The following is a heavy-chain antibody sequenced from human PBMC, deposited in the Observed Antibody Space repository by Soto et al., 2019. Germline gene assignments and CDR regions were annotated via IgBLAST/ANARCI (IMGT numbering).Heavy chain of an antibody. V-gene: IGHV4-39*01. CDR3: ARHHDFMVRGANWFDP. D-gene: IGHD3-10*01. Sequence: SETLSLTCTVSGGSISSSSYYWGWIRQPPGKGLEWIGSIYYSGSTYYNPSLKSRVTISVDTSKNQFSLKLSSVTAADTAVYYCARHHDFMVRGANWFDPWGQGTLVTVSS. CDR1: GGSISSSSYY. J-gene: IGHJ5*02. CDR2: IYYSGST.